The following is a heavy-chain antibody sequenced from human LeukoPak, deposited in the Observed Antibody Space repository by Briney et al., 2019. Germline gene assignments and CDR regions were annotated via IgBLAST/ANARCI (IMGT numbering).Heavy chain of an antibody. J-gene: IGHJ6*02. CDR2: INHSGST. D-gene: IGHD6-13*01. CDR3: ARRYSSSAGPHRGISGMDV. V-gene: IGHV4-34*01. Sequence: SETLSLTCAVYGGSFSGYYWSWIRQPPGKGLEWIREINHSGSTNYNPSLKSRVTISVDTSKNQFSLKLSSVTAADTAVYYCARRYSSSAGPHRGISGMDVWGQGTTVTVSS. CDR1: GGSFSGYY.